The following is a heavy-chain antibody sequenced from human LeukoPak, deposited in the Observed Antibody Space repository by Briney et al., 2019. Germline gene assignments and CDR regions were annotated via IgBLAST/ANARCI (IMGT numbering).Heavy chain of an antibody. D-gene: IGHD3-10*01. CDR2: ISYSGST. Sequence: SETLSLTCPVSGGSISSSGYYWGWIRQPPGKGLEWIGGISYSGSTYYNPSLKSRVTISVDTSKNQFSLKLSSVAAADTAVYYCARSGQWFGELSAWSQGTLVTVSS. CDR3: ARSGQWFGELSA. CDR1: GGSISSSGYY. V-gene: IGHV4-39*07. J-gene: IGHJ5*02.